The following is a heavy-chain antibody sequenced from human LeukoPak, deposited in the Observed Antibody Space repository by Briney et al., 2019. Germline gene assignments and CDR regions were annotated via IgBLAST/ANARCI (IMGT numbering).Heavy chain of an antibody. D-gene: IGHD3-10*01. CDR2: ISSNGGST. V-gene: IGHV3-64*01. Sequence: PGGSLRLSCAASGFTFGVSVMHWVRQAPGKGLEYVSVISSNGGSTSYANSVKGRFTISRDNSKNTLYLQMGSLRAEDMAVYYCARDLSGGGLDYRGQGTLVTVSS. CDR1: GFTFGVSV. J-gene: IGHJ4*02. CDR3: ARDLSGGGLDY.